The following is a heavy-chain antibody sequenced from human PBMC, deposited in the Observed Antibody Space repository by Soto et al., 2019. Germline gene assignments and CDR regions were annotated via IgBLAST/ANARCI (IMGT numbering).Heavy chain of an antibody. D-gene: IGHD6-19*01. J-gene: IGHJ5*02. V-gene: IGHV4-39*02. CDR3: ARSYSSGQRYFDP. CDR1: GDSFSRTTNF. Sequence: SETLSLTCTVSGDSFSRTTNFWGWIRQPPGKGLELIGSIYYSGTTYYNPSLKSRVTISVDTSKNHFSLKLSSVTAADTALYYCARSYSSGQRYFDPWGQGTLVTVSS. CDR2: IYYSGTT.